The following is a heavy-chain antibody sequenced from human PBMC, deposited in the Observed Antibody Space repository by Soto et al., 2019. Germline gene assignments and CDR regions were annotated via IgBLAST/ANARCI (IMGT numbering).Heavy chain of an antibody. CDR1: GYSFTSYW. Sequence: LKISCKGSGYSFTSYWINWVRQMPGKGLEWMGIIYPGDSDTRYSPSFQGQVTISADKSIDTAYLQWRSLKASDTAVYYCARHHGSPGSYFGLDVWGQGTRVTVSS. CDR3: ARHHGSPGSYFGLDV. J-gene: IGHJ6*02. V-gene: IGHV5-51*01. D-gene: IGHD6-13*01. CDR2: IYPGDSDT.